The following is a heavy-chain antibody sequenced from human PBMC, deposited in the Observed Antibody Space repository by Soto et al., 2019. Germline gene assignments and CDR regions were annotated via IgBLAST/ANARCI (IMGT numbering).Heavy chain of an antibody. CDR1: GGTFSSYA. Sequence: AVKLCCEACGGTFSSYAISWVRQAPGQGLEWMGGIIPIFGTANYAQKFQGRVTITADKSTSTAYMELSSLRSEDTAVYYCARGCSSTSCHIAYHYYGLDVWG. V-gene: IGHV1-69*06. CDR3: ARGCSSTSCHIAYHYYGLDV. J-gene: IGHJ6*02. CDR2: IIPIFGTA. D-gene: IGHD2-2*02.